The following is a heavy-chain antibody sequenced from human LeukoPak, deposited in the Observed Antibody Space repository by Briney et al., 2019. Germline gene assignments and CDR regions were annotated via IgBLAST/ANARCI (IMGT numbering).Heavy chain of an antibody. D-gene: IGHD3-10*01. V-gene: IGHV3-64*01. Sequence: PGGSLRLSCAASGFTFSSYAMHWVRQAPGKGLEYVSAISSNGGSTYYANSVKGRFTISRDNSKNTLYLQMGGLRAEDMAVYYCAREHGSAGVDAFDIWGQGTMVTVSS. CDR3: AREHGSAGVDAFDI. CDR2: ISSNGGST. CDR1: GFTFSSYA. J-gene: IGHJ3*02.